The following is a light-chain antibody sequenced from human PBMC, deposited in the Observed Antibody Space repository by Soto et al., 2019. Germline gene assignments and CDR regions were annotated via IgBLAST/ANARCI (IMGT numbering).Light chain of an antibody. CDR2: DVS. V-gene: IGLV2-14*03. CDR3: SSYTRSSTVL. Sequence: QSALTQPASVSGSRGQSITISCIGTSNDVGSYNFVSWYQKHPNTAPRLIIYDVSNRPSGVSNRFSGSKSDNTASLTISGLQAEDEAEYYCSSYTRSSTVLFGGGTQLTVL. CDR1: SNDVGSYNF. J-gene: IGLJ2*01.